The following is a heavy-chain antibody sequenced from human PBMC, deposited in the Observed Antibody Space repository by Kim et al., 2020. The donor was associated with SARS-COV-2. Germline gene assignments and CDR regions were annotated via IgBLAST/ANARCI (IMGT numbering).Heavy chain of an antibody. J-gene: IGHJ4*02. CDR3: ARDRAPGVASTIHFDY. Sequence: SLKGGFTISRDNAKNSLYLHMNSLRAEDTAVYYCARDRAPGVASTIHFDYWGQGTLVTVSS. D-gene: IGHD1-26*01. V-gene: IGHV3-11*06.